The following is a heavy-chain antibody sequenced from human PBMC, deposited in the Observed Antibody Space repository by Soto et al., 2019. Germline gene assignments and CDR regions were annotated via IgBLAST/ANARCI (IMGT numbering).Heavy chain of an antibody. CDR3: GKAPTGDYGGACAL. J-gene: IGHJ1*01. D-gene: IGHD4-17*01. CDR2: ISAYGGTT. Sequence: EVQLLESGGDLVQPGGSLRLSCAASGFTFSNYAMSWVRQAPGKGLEWVSGISAYGGTTYYADSVMGRFTISRDNSKATHSLKRHNMSAEDTALYYCGKAPTGDYGGACALRGDGTGVPASS. CDR1: GFTFSNYA. V-gene: IGHV3-23*01.